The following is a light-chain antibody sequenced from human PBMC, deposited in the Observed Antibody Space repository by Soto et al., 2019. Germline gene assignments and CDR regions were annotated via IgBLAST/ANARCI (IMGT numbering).Light chain of an antibody. J-gene: IGKJ1*01. CDR1: QSVRSN. V-gene: IGKV3-15*01. CDR2: GAS. Sequence: EIVMTQSPATLSASPGERATLSCRASQSVRSNLAWYQQKPGQAPRLLIYGASTRATGIPARFSGSGSGTEFTLSIGSLQSEDFAVYYCQQYNGWPPTFGQGTKVEIK. CDR3: QQYNGWPPT.